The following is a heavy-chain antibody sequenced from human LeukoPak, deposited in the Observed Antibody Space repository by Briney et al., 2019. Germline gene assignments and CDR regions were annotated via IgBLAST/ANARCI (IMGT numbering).Heavy chain of an antibody. V-gene: IGHV4-34*01. CDR2: INHSGST. Sequence: SETLSLTCAVYGGSFSGYYWSWIRQPPGKGLEWIGEINHSGSTNYNPSLKSRVTISVDKSKNQFSLKLSSVTAADTAVYYCARGSVVPAANGRYTWFDRWGQRPLATVSS. D-gene: IGHD2-2*01. CDR1: GGSFSGYY. J-gene: IGHJ5*01. CDR3: ARGSVVPAANGRYTWFDR.